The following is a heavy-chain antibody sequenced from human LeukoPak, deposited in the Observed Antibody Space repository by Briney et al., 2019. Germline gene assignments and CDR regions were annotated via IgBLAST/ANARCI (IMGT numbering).Heavy chain of an antibody. CDR2: ISGSGGST. CDR3: ARDVVWFGAGAYYYYGMDV. V-gene: IGHV3-23*01. D-gene: IGHD3-10*01. Sequence: PGGSLRLSCAASGFTFSSYAMSWVRQAPGKGLEWVSVISGSGGSTYYADSVKGRFTISRDNSKNTLYLQMNSLRAEDTAVYYCARDVVWFGAGAYYYYGMDVWGQGTTVTVSS. CDR1: GFTFSSYA. J-gene: IGHJ6*02.